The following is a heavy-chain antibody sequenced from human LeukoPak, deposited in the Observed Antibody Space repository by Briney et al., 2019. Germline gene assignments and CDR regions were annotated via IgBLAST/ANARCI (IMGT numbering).Heavy chain of an antibody. CDR3: AKDLHDSGPF. J-gene: IGHJ4*02. CDR2: ISGGGDST. D-gene: IGHD4-17*01. CDR1: GFSVTNNY. V-gene: IGHV3-23*01. Sequence: PGGSLRLSCAVSGFSVTNNYMSWVREATGKGLEWVSAISGGGDSTYYTDSVRGRFAISRDNSKNTLYLQMNSLRAGDTAVYYCAKDLHDSGPFWGQGTLVTVSS.